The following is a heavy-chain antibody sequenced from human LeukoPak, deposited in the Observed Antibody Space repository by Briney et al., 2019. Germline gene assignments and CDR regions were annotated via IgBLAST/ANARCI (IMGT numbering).Heavy chain of an antibody. Sequence: TGGSLRLSCAASGFTFSSYSMNWVRQAPGKGLEWVSSISSSSSYIYYADSVKGRFTISRDNAKNSLYLQMNSLRAEDTAIYYCARISGTTPRYWGQGTLVTVSS. D-gene: IGHD3-10*01. J-gene: IGHJ4*02. CDR2: ISSSSSYI. V-gene: IGHV3-21*01. CDR1: GFTFSSYS. CDR3: ARISGTTPRY.